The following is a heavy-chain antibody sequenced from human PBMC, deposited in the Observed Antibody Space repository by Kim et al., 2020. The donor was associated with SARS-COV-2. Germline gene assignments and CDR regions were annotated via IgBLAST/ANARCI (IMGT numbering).Heavy chain of an antibody. V-gene: IGHV3-66*01. CDR3: HIVVVPAAPENYYYYGMDV. D-gene: IGHD2-2*01. Sequence: GRFTISRDNSKNTLYFQMNSLRAEDTAVYYCHIVVVPAAPENYYYYGMDVWGQGTTVTVSS. J-gene: IGHJ6*02.